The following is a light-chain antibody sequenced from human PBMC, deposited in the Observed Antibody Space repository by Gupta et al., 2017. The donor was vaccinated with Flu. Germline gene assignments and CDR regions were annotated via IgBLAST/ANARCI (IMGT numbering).Light chain of an antibody. V-gene: IGKV1-5*03. CDR3: QQFKTSSFT. J-gene: IGKJ3*01. CDR1: EKISNW. CDR2: EAS. Sequence: DFQVTQSPSTLSASVGDRVTITCRASEKISNWLAWYQQKPGEAPKLLIYEASNLHTGVPSRFSGSGSGTEFTLTISSLQPDDFATYFCQQFKTSSFTFGPGTKVDIK.